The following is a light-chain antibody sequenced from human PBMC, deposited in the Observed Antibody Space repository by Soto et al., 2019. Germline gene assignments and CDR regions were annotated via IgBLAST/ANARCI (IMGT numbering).Light chain of an antibody. CDR2: GAS. V-gene: IGKV3-20*01. CDR3: QQYGSSPPT. J-gene: IGKJ4*01. Sequence: EIVLTQSPGTLSLSPGERATLSCRASQSVYKNFLAWYQQKPGQAPRLLINGASNRATGIPDRFSGSGSGTDFSLTIDRLEPEDCAVYFCQQYGSSPPTCGGGTKVAIK. CDR1: QSVYKNF.